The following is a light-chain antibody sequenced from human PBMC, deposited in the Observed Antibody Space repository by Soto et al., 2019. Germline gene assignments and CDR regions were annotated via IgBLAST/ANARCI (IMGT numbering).Light chain of an antibody. J-gene: IGLJ2*01. V-gene: IGLV2-14*01. CDR1: STDVGGYNF. Sequence: QSALTQPASVSGSPGQSITISCTGTSTDVGGYNFVSWYQQHPGKAPKLMIYEVSHRPSGVSNRFSGSKSGNTASLTISGLQDEDEADYYCSSYTSSSSLGVFGGGTKLTVL. CDR2: EVS. CDR3: SSYTSSSSLGV.